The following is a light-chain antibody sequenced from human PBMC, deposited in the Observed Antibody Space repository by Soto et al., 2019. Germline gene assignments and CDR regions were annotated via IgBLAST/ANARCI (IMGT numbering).Light chain of an antibody. J-gene: IGLJ2*01. V-gene: IGLV2-14*01. CDR1: SSDVGAYDY. CDR3: SSYTTSRTVV. Sequence: QSALTQPASVSGSPGQSITISCTGTSSDVGAYDYVSWYQQHPGKAPKLMLHNVSNRPSGVSNHFSGSKSGNTASLTISGIQAEDEADYYCSSYTTSRTVVFGGGTKLTVL. CDR2: NVS.